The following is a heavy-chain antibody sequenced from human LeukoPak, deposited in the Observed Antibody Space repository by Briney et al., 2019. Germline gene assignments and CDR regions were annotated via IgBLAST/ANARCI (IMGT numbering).Heavy chain of an antibody. CDR2: IYYTGST. CDR3: AGQRLYYPFDY. V-gene: IGHV4-39*01. Sequence: SETLSLTCSVSGGAIGGSSYYWGWVRQPPGKGLEWIGTIYYTGSTSYNPSLKSRVTMSVDTSKNQFSLKLSSVTAADTAVYYCAGQRLYYPFDYWGQGTLVTVSS. D-gene: IGHD3-22*01. J-gene: IGHJ4*02. CDR1: GGAIGGSSYY.